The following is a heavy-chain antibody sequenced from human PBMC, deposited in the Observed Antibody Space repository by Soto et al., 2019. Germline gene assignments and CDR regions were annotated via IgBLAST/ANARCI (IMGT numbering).Heavy chain of an antibody. CDR1: GGSISSSSYY. V-gene: IGHV4-39*01. D-gene: IGHD6-6*01. J-gene: IGHJ4*02. CDR2: IYYSGST. CDR3: ARQLGEQLVFDY. Sequence: PSETLSLTCTVSGGSISSSSYYWGWIRQPPGKGLEWIGSIYYSGSTYYNPSLKSRVTISVDTSKNQFSLKLSSVTAADTAVYYCARQLGEQLVFDYWGQGTLVT.